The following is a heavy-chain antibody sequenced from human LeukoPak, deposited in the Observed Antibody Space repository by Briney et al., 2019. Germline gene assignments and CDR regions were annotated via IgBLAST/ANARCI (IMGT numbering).Heavy chain of an antibody. CDR1: GFTFSSYG. CDR2: ISYDGSNK. J-gene: IGHJ4*02. Sequence: GRSLRLSCAASGFTFSSYGMHWVRQAPGKGLEWVAVISYDGSNKYYADSVKGRFTISRDNSKNTLYLQMNSLRAEDTAVYYCARGYDSSGYYLDYLDYWGQGTLVTVSS. V-gene: IGHV3-30*03. CDR3: ARGYDSSGYYLDYLDY. D-gene: IGHD3-22*01.